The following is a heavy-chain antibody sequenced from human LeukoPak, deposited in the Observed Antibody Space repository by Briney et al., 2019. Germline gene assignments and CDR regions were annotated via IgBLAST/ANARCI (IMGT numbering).Heavy chain of an antibody. V-gene: IGHV3-7*01. J-gene: IGHJ4*02. CDR2: IKSDGSEK. Sequence: PGGSLRLSCAASGFSFSSHWMTWVRQAPGKGLEWVANIKSDGSEKYYEDSVKGRFTISRDNAKNSLSLQMNSLRVEDTAQYYCAREEWIGELSKFDYWGQGTLVTVSS. CDR1: GFSFSSHW. CDR3: AREEWIGELSKFDY. D-gene: IGHD3-10*01.